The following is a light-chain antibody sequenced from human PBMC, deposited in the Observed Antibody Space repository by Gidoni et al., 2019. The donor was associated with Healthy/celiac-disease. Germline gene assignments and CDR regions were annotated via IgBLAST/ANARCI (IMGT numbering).Light chain of an antibody. J-gene: IGKJ4*01. CDR1: QSVSSY. CDR2: DAS. V-gene: IGKV3-11*01. CDR3: QQRSNWPPLT. Sequence: DIGFEQAPATLSWSPGERATLSCRASQSVSSYLAWYQQKPGQAPRLLIYDASNRAPGIPARFSGSGSGTAFTLTLSSLEPEDFAVYSCQQRSNWPPLTFGGGTKVEIK.